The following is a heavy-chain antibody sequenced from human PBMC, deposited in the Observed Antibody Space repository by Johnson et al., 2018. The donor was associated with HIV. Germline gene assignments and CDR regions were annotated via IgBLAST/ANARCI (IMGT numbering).Heavy chain of an antibody. CDR2: ISYDGSNK. CDR3: ASDLARGGIAARLGAFDI. V-gene: IGHV3-30-3*01. Sequence: QLVESGGGVVQPGRSLRLSCAASGFTFSSYAMHWVRQAPGKGLEWVAVISYDGSNKYYADSVKGRFTISRDNSKNTLYLQRNSLRAEDTAVYYCASDLARGGIAARLGAFDIWGQGTMVTVSS. D-gene: IGHD6-6*01. J-gene: IGHJ3*02. CDR1: GFTFSSYA.